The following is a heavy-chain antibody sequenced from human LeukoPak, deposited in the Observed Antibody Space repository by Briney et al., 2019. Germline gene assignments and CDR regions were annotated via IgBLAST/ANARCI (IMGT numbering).Heavy chain of an antibody. Sequence: GGSLRLSCAASGFTFSSYWMTWVRQAPGKGLEWVSYISGSGSAKHYPDSVKGRFTISRDNAKNSLYLQMNSLRAEDTAVYYCARVGSNGLEYWGQGTLVTVSS. CDR2: ISGSGSAK. J-gene: IGHJ4*02. V-gene: IGHV3-48*04. D-gene: IGHD2-8*01. CDR3: ARVGSNGLEY. CDR1: GFTFSSYW.